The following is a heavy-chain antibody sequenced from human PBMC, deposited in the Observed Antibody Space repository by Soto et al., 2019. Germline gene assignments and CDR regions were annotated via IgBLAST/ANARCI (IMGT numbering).Heavy chain of an antibody. CDR1: GYTFSSSA. Sequence: QVRLVQSGAEVKKPGASVKISCKTSGYTFSSSAMHWMRQAPGQRPEWVGWINTDTGNTKYSQNFQGRVTITRDISATTAYMELSSLKTEDTAVYYCARDPRGYHFWSSYPDYWGQGSLVTVSS. CDR3: ARDPRGYHFWSSYPDY. V-gene: IGHV1-3*04. D-gene: IGHD3-3*01. J-gene: IGHJ4*02. CDR2: INTDTGNT.